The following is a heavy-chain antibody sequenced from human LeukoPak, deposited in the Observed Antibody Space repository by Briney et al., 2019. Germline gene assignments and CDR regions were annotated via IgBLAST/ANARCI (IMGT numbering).Heavy chain of an antibody. D-gene: IGHD2-2*01. CDR3: ATVIRYCSSTSCYAYFDY. J-gene: IGHJ4*02. Sequence: GASVKVSCKVSGYTLTELSMHWVRQAPGKGLEWMGGFDPEDGETIYAQKFQGRVTMTEDTSTDTAYMELSSLRPEDTAVYYCATVIRYCSSTSCYAYFDYWGQGTLVTVSS. V-gene: IGHV1-24*01. CDR1: GYTLTELS. CDR2: FDPEDGET.